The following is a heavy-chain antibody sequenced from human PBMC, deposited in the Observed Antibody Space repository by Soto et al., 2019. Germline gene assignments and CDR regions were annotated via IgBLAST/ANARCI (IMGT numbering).Heavy chain of an antibody. CDR3: ARGRITIFGVVIVYYGMDV. Sequence: SETLSLTCAVYGGSFRGYYWSWIRQAPGKGLEWIGEINHRGSTNYNPSLKSRVTISVDTSKNQFSLKLSSVTAADTAVYYCARGRITIFGVVIVYYGMDVWGQGTTVTVSS. CDR2: INHRGST. V-gene: IGHV4-34*01. D-gene: IGHD3-3*01. J-gene: IGHJ6*02. CDR1: GGSFRGYY.